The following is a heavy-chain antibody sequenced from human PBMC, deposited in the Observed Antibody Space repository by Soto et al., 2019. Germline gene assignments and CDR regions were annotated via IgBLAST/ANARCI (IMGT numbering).Heavy chain of an antibody. Sequence: PGGSLRLSCAASGFTFSSCAMGWVRQAPGKGLEWVSDIIYSGGSTYYADSVKGRFTISRDNSKSTLYLQMNSLRAEDTALYYCAKGRSYYYYYGVDVWGQGTTVTVSS. J-gene: IGHJ6*02. CDR3: AKGRSYYYYYGVDV. CDR1: GFTFSSCA. V-gene: IGHV3-23*01. CDR2: IIYSGGST.